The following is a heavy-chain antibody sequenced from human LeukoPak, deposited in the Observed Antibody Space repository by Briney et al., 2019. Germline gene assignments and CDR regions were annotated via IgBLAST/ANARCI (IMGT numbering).Heavy chain of an antibody. CDR1: GFTFSSYS. V-gene: IGHV3-21*01. Sequence: GSLRLSCAASGFTFSSYSMNWVRQAPGKGLEWVSSISSSSGYIYYADSVKGRFTISRDNAKNSLYLQMNSLRAEDTAVYYCARVGPYCSGGSCYDYWGQGTLVTVSS. J-gene: IGHJ4*02. CDR3: ARVGPYCSGGSCYDY. D-gene: IGHD2-15*01. CDR2: ISSSSGYI.